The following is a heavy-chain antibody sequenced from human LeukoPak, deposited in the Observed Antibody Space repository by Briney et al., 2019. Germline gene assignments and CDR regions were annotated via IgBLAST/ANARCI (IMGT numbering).Heavy chain of an antibody. V-gene: IGHV3-21*04. CDR3: AKSYRRNYYDSSGYSSHFDY. CDR2: ISSSSSYI. D-gene: IGHD3-22*01. J-gene: IGHJ4*02. CDR1: GFTFSSYS. Sequence: GGSLRLSCAASGFTFSSYSMNWVRQAPGKGLEWVSSISSSSSYIYYADSVKGRFTISRDNAKNSLHLQMNSLRAKDTAVYYCAKSYRRNYYDSSGYSSHFDYWGQGTLVTVSS.